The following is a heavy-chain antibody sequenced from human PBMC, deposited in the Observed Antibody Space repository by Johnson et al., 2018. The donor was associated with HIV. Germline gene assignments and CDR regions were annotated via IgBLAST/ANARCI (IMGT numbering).Heavy chain of an antibody. Sequence: VQLVESGGGVVQPGRSLRLSCVASGFTFSSYGMHWVRQAPGKGLEWVAVILYDGSNKYYADSVKGRFTISRDNSKNTLYLQMNSLRAEDTAVYYCARGVYSSSWYGAFDIWGQGTMVTVSS. D-gene: IGHD6-13*01. CDR1: GFTFSSYG. CDR2: ILYDGSNK. V-gene: IGHV3-33*01. J-gene: IGHJ3*02. CDR3: ARGVYSSSWYGAFDI.